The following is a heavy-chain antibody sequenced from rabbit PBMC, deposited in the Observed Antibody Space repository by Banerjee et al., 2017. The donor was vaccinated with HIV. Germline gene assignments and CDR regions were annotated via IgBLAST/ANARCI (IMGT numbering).Heavy chain of an antibody. J-gene: IGHJ4*01. CDR3: ARLGDGVSVHTL. D-gene: IGHD2-1*01. CDR1: GFDFSSSYM. Sequence: QEQLKETGGGLVQPGGSLTLSCTASGFDFSSSYMSWVRQAPGKGLEWIACIYTGDGNTYYASWAKGRFTISKTSSTTVTLQMTSLTAADTATYFCARLGDGVSVHTLWGPGTLVTV. CDR2: IYTGDGNT. V-gene: IGHV1S45*01.